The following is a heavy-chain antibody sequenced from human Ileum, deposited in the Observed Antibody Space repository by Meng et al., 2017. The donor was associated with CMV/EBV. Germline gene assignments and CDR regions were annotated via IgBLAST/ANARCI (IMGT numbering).Heavy chain of an antibody. CDR3: ARNYGSGNWNFFHY. CDR2: IHPTGTT. D-gene: IGHD3-10*01. V-gene: IGHV4-4*07. Sequence: QPQEAGPRPVPPSQTLSPTCTVTGGSLTSYYWTWIRQPAGKGLEWIGRIHPTGTTDDNPSLKSRVTMSVDTSRNQFSLKLTPVTAADTAVYYCARNYGSGNWNFFHYWGQGTLVTVSS. CDR1: GGSLTSYY. J-gene: IGHJ4*02.